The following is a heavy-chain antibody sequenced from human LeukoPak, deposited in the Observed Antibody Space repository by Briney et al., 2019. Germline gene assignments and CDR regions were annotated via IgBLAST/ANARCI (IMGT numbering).Heavy chain of an antibody. CDR2: ISGYTGDT. CDR3: ARAGYCGDGGCRGGSAFDV. CDR1: GYTFSNYD. V-gene: IGHV1-18*01. J-gene: IGHJ4*02. D-gene: IGHD2-15*01. Sequence: ASVKVSCKTSGYTFSNYDIYWVRQTPGQGLECMGWISGYTGDTKYAQILQGRFTVTTDTSTSTAYMELRSLTYDDTAVYYCARAGYCGDGGCRGGSAFDVWGQGTLVTVSS.